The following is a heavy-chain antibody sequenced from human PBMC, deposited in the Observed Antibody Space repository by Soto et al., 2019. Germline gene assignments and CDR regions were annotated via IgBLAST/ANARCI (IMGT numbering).Heavy chain of an antibody. D-gene: IGHD5-12*01. Sequence: PSETLSVTCTVAGDSISAYSLSWVRQPPGKGLEWIGNIHYNGNTKYNPSLKSRVSMSVDTSKNQFSLRLISVTAADTAKYFCAREGNLGRWLQPLDFWGQGTLVTVSS. CDR3: AREGNLGRWLQPLDF. J-gene: IGHJ4*02. CDR1: GDSISAYS. V-gene: IGHV4-59*01. CDR2: IHYNGNT.